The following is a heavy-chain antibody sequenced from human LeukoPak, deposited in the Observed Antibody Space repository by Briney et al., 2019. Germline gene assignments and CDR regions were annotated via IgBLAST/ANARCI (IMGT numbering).Heavy chain of an antibody. CDR1: GFTFSSYS. V-gene: IGHV3-21*01. D-gene: IGHD3-22*01. Sequence: PGGSLRLSCAASGFTFSSYSMNWVRQAPGKGLEWVSSISSSSSYIYYADSVKGRFTISRDNAKNSLYLQMNSLRAEDTAVYYCARGFGDSSGFYPYGMDVWGQGTTVTVSS. J-gene: IGHJ6*02. CDR3: ARGFGDSSGFYPYGMDV. CDR2: ISSSSSYI.